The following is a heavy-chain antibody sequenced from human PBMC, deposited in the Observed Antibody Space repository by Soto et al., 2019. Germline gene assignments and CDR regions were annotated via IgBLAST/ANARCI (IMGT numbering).Heavy chain of an antibody. V-gene: IGHV1-18*01. CDR2: TSAYNGNT. CDR1: GYTFTSYG. D-gene: IGHD6-13*01. CDR3: ASCSSRYYCYGMDV. J-gene: IGHJ6*04. Sequence: ASVKVSCKASGYTFTSYGISWVRQAPGQGLEWMGWTSAYNGNTNYAQKLQGRVTMTTDTSTSTAYMELRSLRSDDTAVYYCASCSSRYYCYGMDVGAEGATVKVSS.